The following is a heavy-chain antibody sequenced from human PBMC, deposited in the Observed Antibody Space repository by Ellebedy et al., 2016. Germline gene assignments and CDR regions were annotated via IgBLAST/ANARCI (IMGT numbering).Heavy chain of an antibody. CDR1: GGSISTSHYY. D-gene: IGHD2-21*02. J-gene: IGHJ5*02. Sequence: GSLRLSCAVSGGSISTSHYYWSWIRQPPGKGLEWVGSIYYSGNTYYNPSLKSRITISVDTSKNQFSLNLNSVTAADTAVYYCARNLRVTSKGNWFDPWGQGTRVTVSS. V-gene: IGHV4-39*07. CDR2: IYYSGNT. CDR3: ARNLRVTSKGNWFDP.